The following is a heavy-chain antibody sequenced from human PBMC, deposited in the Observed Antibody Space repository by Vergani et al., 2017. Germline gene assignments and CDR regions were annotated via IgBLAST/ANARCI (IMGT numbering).Heavy chain of an antibody. CDR2: IIDKAYNYAT. J-gene: IGHJ3*02. Sequence: EVHLVESGGGLVQPGESLKLSCATSGLTFSDSAIHWVRQTSGKGLEWIGRIIDKAYNYATVYAVSVKGRFTISRDDSKKTAYLQMNGLTTEDTAVYYCAKVGRSEVAGTFGAFDIWVQGTTVTVSS. CDR1: GLTFSDSA. D-gene: IGHD6-19*01. CDR3: AKVGRSEVAGTFGAFDI. V-gene: IGHV3-73*02.